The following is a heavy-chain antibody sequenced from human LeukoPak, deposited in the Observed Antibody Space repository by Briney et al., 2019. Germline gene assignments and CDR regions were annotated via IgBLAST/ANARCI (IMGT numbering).Heavy chain of an antibody. CDR2: IYPGGSDT. J-gene: IGHJ4*02. CDR1: GYSFANYW. CDR3: ALNPRGYCSGGSCYIGY. V-gene: IGHV5-51*01. Sequence: GESLKISCKGSGYSFANYWIGWVRQMPGKGLEWMGIIYPGGSDTRYNPSFQGQDTISADKSISTAYLSWSSLKASDTAMYYCALNPRGYCSGGSCYIGYWGRGTLVTVSS. D-gene: IGHD2-15*01.